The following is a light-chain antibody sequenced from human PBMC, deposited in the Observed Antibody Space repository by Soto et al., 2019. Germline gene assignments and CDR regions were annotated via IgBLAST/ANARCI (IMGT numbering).Light chain of an antibody. J-gene: IGKJ3*01. CDR1: QDIRKY. V-gene: IGKV1-33*01. CDR2: GAS. CDR3: QQYDNRPPFT. Sequence: DIPMTQSPSSLSASVGDRVTITCQASQDIRKYLNWYQQKPGRAPKLLIYGASNLETGVPSRFSGSGYGTDFTFTISSLQPEDIATYYCQQYDNRPPFTVGPGTKVAIK.